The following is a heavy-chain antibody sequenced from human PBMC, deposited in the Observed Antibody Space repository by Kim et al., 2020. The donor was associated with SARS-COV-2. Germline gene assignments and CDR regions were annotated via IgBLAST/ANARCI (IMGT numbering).Heavy chain of an antibody. Sequence: SVKVSCKASGGTFSSYAISWVRQAPGQGLEWMGGIIPIFGTANYAQKFQGRVTITADESTSTAYMELSSLRSEDTAVYYCARHYIGYCSGGSCYITRFDPWGQGTLVTVSS. D-gene: IGHD2-15*01. J-gene: IGHJ5*02. V-gene: IGHV1-69*13. CDR3: ARHYIGYCSGGSCYITRFDP. CDR1: GGTFSSYA. CDR2: IIPIFGTA.